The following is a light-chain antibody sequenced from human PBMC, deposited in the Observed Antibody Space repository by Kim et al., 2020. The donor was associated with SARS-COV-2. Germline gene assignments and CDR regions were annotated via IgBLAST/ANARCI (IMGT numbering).Light chain of an antibody. V-gene: IGKV1-39*01. CDR3: QQSYSTPYT. CDR1: QSISSY. J-gene: IGKJ2*01. CDR2: AAS. Sequence: SASVGDRVTITCRASQSISSYLNWYQQKPGKAPKLLIYAASILQSGVPSRFSGSGSGTDFTLTNSSLQPEDFATYYCQQSYSTPYTFGQGTKLEI.